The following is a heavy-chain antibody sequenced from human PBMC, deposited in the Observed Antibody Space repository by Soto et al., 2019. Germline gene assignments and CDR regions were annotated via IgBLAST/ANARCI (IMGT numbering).Heavy chain of an antibody. J-gene: IGHJ4*02. CDR3: ARDDAGYSGYEYHY. CDR1: GGTFSSYT. D-gene: IGHD5-12*01. Sequence: QVQLVKSGAEVKKPGSSVKVSCKASGGTFSSYTISWVRQAPGQGLEWMGRIIPILGIANYAQKFQGRVTITADKSTSTAYMELSSLRSEDTDVYYCARDDAGYSGYEYHYWGQGTLVTVSS. V-gene: IGHV1-69*08. CDR2: IIPILGIA.